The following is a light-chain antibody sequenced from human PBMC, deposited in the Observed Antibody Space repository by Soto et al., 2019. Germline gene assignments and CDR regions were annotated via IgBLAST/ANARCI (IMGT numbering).Light chain of an antibody. CDR1: NSDVGGYNY. J-gene: IGLJ1*01. CDR3: TSYTTNALYV. Sequence: QSVLTQPASVSGSPGQSITISCTGTNSDVGGYNYVSWYQQYPGKAPKLMIYEVSNRPSGVSNRFSGSKSGDTASLTISGLQAEDEAPYYCTSYTTNALYVCGTATTVTVL. CDR2: EVS. V-gene: IGLV2-14*01.